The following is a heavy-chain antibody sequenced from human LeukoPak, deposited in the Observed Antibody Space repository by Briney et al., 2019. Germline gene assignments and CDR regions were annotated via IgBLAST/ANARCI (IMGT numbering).Heavy chain of an antibody. CDR2: ICSSSSNI. Sequence: GGSLTLSCAASGFTFARYSMNWVRQAPGKGLEWVSSICSSSSNIYYADSVTGRFTISRDNAKNSLYLQMNSLRAEDTAVYYCVRAVEYYYDSSGYAVDYWGQGTLVTVSS. J-gene: IGHJ4*02. D-gene: IGHD3-22*01. CDR1: GFTFARYS. V-gene: IGHV3-21*01. CDR3: VRAVEYYYDSSGYAVDY.